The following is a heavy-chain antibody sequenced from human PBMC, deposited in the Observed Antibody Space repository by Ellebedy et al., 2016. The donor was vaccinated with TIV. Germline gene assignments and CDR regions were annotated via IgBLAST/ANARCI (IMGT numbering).Heavy chain of an antibody. Sequence: GGSLRLSCVASGFTFDDFAMQWVRQAPGKGLEWVAGISWNSGYIDYADSVKGRFTISRDNAKNSLFLQMNSLRAEDTAMYYCARHFDGGRFDSWGQGTLVTVSS. J-gene: IGHJ5*01. CDR3: ARHFDGGRFDS. V-gene: IGHV3-9*01. CDR2: ISWNSGYI. CDR1: GFTFDDFA. D-gene: IGHD3-16*01.